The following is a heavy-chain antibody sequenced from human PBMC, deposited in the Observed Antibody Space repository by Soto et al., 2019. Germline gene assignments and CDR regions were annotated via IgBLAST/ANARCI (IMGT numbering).Heavy chain of an antibody. V-gene: IGHV1-69*01. Sequence: QVQLVQSGAEVKRPGSSVKVSCKTSGGTFSSYAISWVRQAPGQGLEWMGGILPIFGPPNYAQKFRVRLTSSADESTSTAYMELNGLRSDDTAVYYCARGGLELPPLDYWGQGTLVIVSS. J-gene: IGHJ4*02. D-gene: IGHD1-7*01. CDR1: GGTFSSYA. CDR3: ARGGLELPPLDY. CDR2: ILPIFGPP.